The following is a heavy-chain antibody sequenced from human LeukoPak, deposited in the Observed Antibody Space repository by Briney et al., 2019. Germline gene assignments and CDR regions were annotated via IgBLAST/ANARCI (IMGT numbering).Heavy chain of an antibody. CDR3: ATYRQIQVPFEF. CDR1: GFTFSSYG. Sequence: GGSLRLSCAASGFTFSSYGMSWVRQAPGKGLEWVSAISGSDNTTSYADSVKGRFTISRDNSRSTLSLQMDSLRAEDTATYYCATYRQIQVPFEFWGQGTLVTVSS. D-gene: IGHD5-18*01. J-gene: IGHJ4*02. CDR2: ISGSDNTT. V-gene: IGHV3-23*01.